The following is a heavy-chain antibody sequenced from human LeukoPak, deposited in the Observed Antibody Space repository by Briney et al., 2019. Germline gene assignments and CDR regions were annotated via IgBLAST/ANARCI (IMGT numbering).Heavy chain of an antibody. Sequence: SQTLSLTCAISGDSVSSNSAAWNWIRQSPSGGLEWLGRTYYRSKWYNDYAVSVKSRITINPDTSKNQFSLQLNSVTPEDTAVYYCARGVGYSSSWYSLGYYYYYMDVWGKGTTVTVSS. D-gene: IGHD6-13*01. CDR3: ARGVGYSSSWYSLGYYYYYMDV. V-gene: IGHV6-1*01. CDR1: GDSVSSNSAA. J-gene: IGHJ6*03. CDR2: TYYRSKWYN.